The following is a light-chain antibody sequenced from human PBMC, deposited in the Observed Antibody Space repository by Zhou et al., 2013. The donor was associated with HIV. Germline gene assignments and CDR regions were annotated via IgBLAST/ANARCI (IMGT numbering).Light chain of an antibody. CDR1: QSLSSSY. CDR2: GAS. Sequence: EIVLTQSPGTLSLSPGERATLSCRASQSLSSSYLAWYQQKPGQAPRLLIYGASSRATGIPDRFSGRWVVGQTSLSPSADWSLKYFAVYYCHQYGRSPSFGQGTRLEIK. J-gene: IGKJ5*01. CDR3: HQYGRSPS. V-gene: IGKV3-20*01.